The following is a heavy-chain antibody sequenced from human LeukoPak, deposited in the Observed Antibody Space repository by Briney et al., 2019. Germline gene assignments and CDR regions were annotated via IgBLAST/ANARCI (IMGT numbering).Heavy chain of an antibody. CDR1: GFTFSSYS. CDR2: ISSSSSYI. D-gene: IGHD3-10*01. J-gene: IGHJ4*02. CDR3: ARDHYHSYYYGSGSYYPDY. Sequence: GGSPRLSCAASGFTFSSYSMNWVRQAPGKGLEWVSSISSSSSYIYYADSVKGRFTISRDNAKNSLYLQMNSLRAEDTAVYYCARDHYHSYYYGSGSYYPDYWGQGTLVTVSS. V-gene: IGHV3-21*01.